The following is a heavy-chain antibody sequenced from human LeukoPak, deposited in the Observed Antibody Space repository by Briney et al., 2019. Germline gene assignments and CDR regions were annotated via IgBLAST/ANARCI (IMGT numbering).Heavy chain of an antibody. D-gene: IGHD4-17*01. Sequence: GGSLRLSCAASGFTFSNSWMSWVRQAPGKGLEWVANIKQDVSEKYYVDSVKGRFTISRDNAKNSLYLQMNSLRAEDTAVYYCARDPPLPVTTDYFDYWGQGTLVTVSS. CDR1: GFTFSNSW. J-gene: IGHJ4*02. CDR2: IKQDVSEK. V-gene: IGHV3-7*01. CDR3: ARDPPLPVTTDYFDY.